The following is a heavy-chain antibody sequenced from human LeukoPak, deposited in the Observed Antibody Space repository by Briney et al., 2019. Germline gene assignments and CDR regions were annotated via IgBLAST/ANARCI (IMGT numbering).Heavy chain of an antibody. J-gene: IGHJ4*02. CDR1: GFTFSSYA. Sequence: GGSLRLSCAASGFTFSSYAMSWVRQAPGKGLVWVSRINTDGSSTTYADSVKGRFTISRDNAKNTVYLQMNSLRAEDTAVYYCARAGYSSSWLESWGQGTLVTVSS. CDR3: ARAGYSSSWLES. CDR2: INTDGSST. V-gene: IGHV3-74*03. D-gene: IGHD6-13*01.